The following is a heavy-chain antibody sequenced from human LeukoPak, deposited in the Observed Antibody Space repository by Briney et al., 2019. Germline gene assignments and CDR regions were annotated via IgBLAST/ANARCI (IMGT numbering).Heavy chain of an antibody. J-gene: IGHJ4*02. Sequence: GGSLRLSCAASGFTFSSYWMSWVRQAPGKGLEWVGFIRSKAYGGTPDYAASVKGRFTISRDDSKNIAYLQMNSLKNEDTAAYYCGRGITGATSLVDYWGQGTLVTVSS. CDR3: GRGITGATSLVDY. V-gene: IGHV3-49*04. D-gene: IGHD1-7*01. CDR2: IRSKAYGGTP. CDR1: GFTFSSYW.